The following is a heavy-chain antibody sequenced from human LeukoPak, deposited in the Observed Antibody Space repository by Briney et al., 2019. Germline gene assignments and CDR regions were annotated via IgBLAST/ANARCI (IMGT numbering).Heavy chain of an antibody. D-gene: IGHD3-22*01. Sequence: GGSLRLSCAASGFTFSNYAMSWVRQAPGKGLEWVSAISGSGGNTYYADSVKGRFTISRDNSKNTLYLQMNSLRAEDTAVYYCAKDRSFNYYYDNSGYVFDYWGQEPWSPSPQ. CDR3: AKDRSFNYYYDNSGYVFDY. J-gene: IGHJ4*01. CDR2: ISGSGGNT. V-gene: IGHV3-23*01. CDR1: GFTFSNYA.